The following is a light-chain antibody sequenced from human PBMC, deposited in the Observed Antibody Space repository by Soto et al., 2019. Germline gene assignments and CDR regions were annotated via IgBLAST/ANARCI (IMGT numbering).Light chain of an antibody. CDR2: GTI. Sequence: QSVLTQPHSVSGAPGQRVTISCTGSSSNIGAGYDVHWYQQRLETAPKLLIFGTINRPSGVPDRFSGSKSGTSASLAITGLQAEDEGDYYCQSYDSTLSARYVFGTGTKVTVL. CDR1: SSNIGAGYD. J-gene: IGLJ1*01. V-gene: IGLV1-40*01. CDR3: QSYDSTLSARYV.